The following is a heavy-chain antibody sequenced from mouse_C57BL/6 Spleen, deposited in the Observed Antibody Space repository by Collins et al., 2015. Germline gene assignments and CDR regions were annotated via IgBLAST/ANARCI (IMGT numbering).Heavy chain of an antibody. CDR2: IRNKANGYTT. CDR1: GFTFTDYY. D-gene: IGHD2-4*01. Sequence: EVKLVESGGGLVQPGGSLRLSCATSGFTFTDYYMSWVRQPPGKALEWLGFIRNKANGYTTEYSASVKGWFTISRDNSQSILYLQMNTLRAEDSATYYCARDNYDGFAYWGQGTLVTVSA. J-gene: IGHJ3*01. V-gene: IGHV7-3*02. CDR3: ARDNYDGFAY.